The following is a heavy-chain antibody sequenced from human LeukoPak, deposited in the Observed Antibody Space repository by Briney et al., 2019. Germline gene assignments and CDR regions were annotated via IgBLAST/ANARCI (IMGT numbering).Heavy chain of an antibody. D-gene: IGHD2-2*02. Sequence: GGSLRLSCAASGFTFSSYGMHWVRQAPGKGLEWVAFIRYDGSNKYYADSVKGRFTISRDNSKNTLKLQMNSLRAEDTAVYYCAKGIIEVVVPAAISYWGQGTLVTVSS. CDR2: IRYDGSNK. CDR3: AKGIIEVVVPAAISY. V-gene: IGHV3-30*02. CDR1: GFTFSSYG. J-gene: IGHJ4*02.